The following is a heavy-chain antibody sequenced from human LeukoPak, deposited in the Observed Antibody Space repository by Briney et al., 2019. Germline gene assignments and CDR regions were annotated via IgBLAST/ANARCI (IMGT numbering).Heavy chain of an antibody. CDR2: IYYSGST. CDR3: ARAVAYCGGDCQSRSDY. Sequence: SETLSLTCTVSGGSISSYYWSWIRQPPGKGLEWIGYIYYSGSTNYNPSLKSRVTISVDTSKDQFSLKLSSVTAADTAVYYCARAVAYCGGDCQSRSDYWGQGTLVTVSS. D-gene: IGHD2-21*02. CDR1: GGSISSYY. J-gene: IGHJ4*02. V-gene: IGHV4-59*01.